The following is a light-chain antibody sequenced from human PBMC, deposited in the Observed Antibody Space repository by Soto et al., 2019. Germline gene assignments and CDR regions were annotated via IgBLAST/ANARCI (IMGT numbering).Light chain of an antibody. Sequence: DIQMTQSPSTLSASVGDRVTITCRASQSISTWLAWYQQKPGKAPKLLIYKASSLESGVPERFSGSGSGTEFTLTISSRQPDDFAAYYCQQYSSYSRAFGQGTKVEIK. CDR1: QSISTW. CDR2: KAS. J-gene: IGKJ1*01. V-gene: IGKV1-5*03. CDR3: QQYSSYSRA.